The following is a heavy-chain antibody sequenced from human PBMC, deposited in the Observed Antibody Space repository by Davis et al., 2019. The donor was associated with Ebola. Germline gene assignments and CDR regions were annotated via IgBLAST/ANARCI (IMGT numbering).Heavy chain of an antibody. Sequence: SVKVSCKASGGTFSSYAISWVRQAPGQGLEWMGGNIPILGIANYAQKFQGRVTITADKSTSTAYMELSSLRSEDTAVYYCARDRDPGSGSYLSAYFDYWGQGTLVTVSS. J-gene: IGHJ4*02. CDR3: ARDRDPGSGSYLSAYFDY. D-gene: IGHD1-26*01. CDR2: NIPILGIA. V-gene: IGHV1-69*10. CDR1: GGTFSSYA.